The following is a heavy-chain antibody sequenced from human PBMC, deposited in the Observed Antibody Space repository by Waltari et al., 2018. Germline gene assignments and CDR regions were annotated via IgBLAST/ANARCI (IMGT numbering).Heavy chain of an antibody. J-gene: IGHJ4*02. CDR2: VQRSGRT. CDR1: ADCMSSTDR. V-gene: IGHV4-4*02. Sequence: QLQLQDSGPGLGKPSGSLSLTCAGAADCMSSTDRWSWVRPPPGKGLEWIGQVQRSGRTNYNPSFASRVTVSIDTSTNQFSLKVTSATAADTSVYFCARDRGRGIYLDSWGQGTLVTVSP. CDR3: ARDRGRGIYLDS. D-gene: IGHD2-15*01.